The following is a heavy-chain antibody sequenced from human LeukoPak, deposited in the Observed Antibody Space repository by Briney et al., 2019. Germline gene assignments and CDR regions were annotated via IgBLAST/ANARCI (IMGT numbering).Heavy chain of an antibody. CDR1: GFTFSSYS. Sequence: GGSLRLSCAASGFTFSSYSMNWVRQAPGKGLEWVSSISSSSSYIYYADSVKGRFTISRDNAKNTLYLQMNSLRAEDTAVYYCAPRDILTGYYGGGFDYWGQGTLVTVSS. V-gene: IGHV3-21*04. CDR2: ISSSSSYI. D-gene: IGHD3-9*01. CDR3: APRDILTGYYGGGFDY. J-gene: IGHJ4*02.